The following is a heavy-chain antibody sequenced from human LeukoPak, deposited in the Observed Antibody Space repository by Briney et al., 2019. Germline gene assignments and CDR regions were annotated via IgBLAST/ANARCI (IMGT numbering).Heavy chain of an antibody. CDR1: GFTFSSYG. D-gene: IGHD4-17*01. V-gene: IGHV3-33*01. CDR3: ARDGGEVYDYGDYEGWFDP. Sequence: GGSLRLSCAASGFTFSSYGMHWVRQAPGKGLEWVAVIWYDGSNKYYADSVKGRFTISRDNSKNTLYLQMNSLRAEDTAVYYCARDGGEVYDYGDYEGWFDPWGQGTLVTVSS. CDR2: IWYDGSNK. J-gene: IGHJ5*02.